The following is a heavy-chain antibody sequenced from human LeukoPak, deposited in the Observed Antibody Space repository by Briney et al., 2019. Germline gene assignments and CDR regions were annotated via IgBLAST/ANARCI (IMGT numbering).Heavy chain of an antibody. J-gene: IGHJ4*02. D-gene: IGHD3-16*01. CDR1: GFIFRNYA. Sequence: GGSLRLSCTASGFIFRNYAMAWVRQAPGKGLEWVSALNGGSGNIYYVDSVKGRFTISRDNSKNTVNLQMNSLRAEDTAVYYCAGGGEHNYSWGQGTLVTVSS. V-gene: IGHV3-23*01. CDR3: AGGGEHNYS. CDR2: LNGGSGNI.